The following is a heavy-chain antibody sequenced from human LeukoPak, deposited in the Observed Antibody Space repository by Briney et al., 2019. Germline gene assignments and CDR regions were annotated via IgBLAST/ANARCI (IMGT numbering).Heavy chain of an antibody. CDR3: ARDSLPIYTTFGVVQDY. V-gene: IGHV3-21*01. Sequence: GGSLRLSCAASGFTFSSYSMNWVRQAPGKGLEWVSSISSSSSYIYYADSVKGRFTISRDNAKNSLYLQMNSLRAEDTAVYYCARDSLPIYTTFGVVQDYWGQGTLVTVSS. CDR2: ISSSSSYI. D-gene: IGHD3-3*01. J-gene: IGHJ4*02. CDR1: GFTFSSYS.